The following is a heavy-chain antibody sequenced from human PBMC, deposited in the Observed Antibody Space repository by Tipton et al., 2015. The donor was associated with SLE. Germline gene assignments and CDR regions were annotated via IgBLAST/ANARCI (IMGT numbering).Heavy chain of an antibody. V-gene: IGHV3-53*05. D-gene: IGHD1-26*01. Sequence: SLRLSCAASGFTVSSNYMNWVRQAPGKGLEWVSVIYSGGNTNYADSVKGRFTISRDNSKNMLYLQMNSLRTEGTAVYYCARAPSGRVVGTPTGHGYWGQGTLVTVSS. CDR1: GFTVSSNY. CDR3: ARAPSGRVVGTPTGHGY. J-gene: IGHJ4*02. CDR2: IYSGGNT.